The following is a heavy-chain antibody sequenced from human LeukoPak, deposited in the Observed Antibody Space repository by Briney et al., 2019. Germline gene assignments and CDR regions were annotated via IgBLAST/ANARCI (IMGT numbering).Heavy chain of an antibody. CDR3: ARDPSIGNADWYFDL. CDR2: MSDSGNSK. CDR1: GFSFSAYY. J-gene: IGHJ2*01. Sequence: PGGSLRLSCAASGFSFSAYYMGGIRQGPGKGLEWISYMSDSGNSKHYADSVTGRFTISRDNPRNSLYLQINSLRVDDTAVYYCARDPSIGNADWYFDLWGRGTLVTVSS. D-gene: IGHD1-1*01. V-gene: IGHV3-11*04.